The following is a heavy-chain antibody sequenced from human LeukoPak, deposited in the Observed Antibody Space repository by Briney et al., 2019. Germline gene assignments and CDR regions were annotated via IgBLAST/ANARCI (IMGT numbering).Heavy chain of an antibody. CDR3: ARDGVSALNLYSDL. Sequence: PSETLSLTCTVSGGSISSGSYSWNWIRQSPGKGLEWIGSIYYSGSTDYNPSLKSRVIISVDTSKNQFSLSLISVTAADTAVYYCARDGVSALNLYSDLWGRGTLVTVSS. CDR1: GGSISSGSYS. V-gene: IGHV4-61*01. CDR2: IYYSGST. J-gene: IGHJ2*01. D-gene: IGHD3-3*01.